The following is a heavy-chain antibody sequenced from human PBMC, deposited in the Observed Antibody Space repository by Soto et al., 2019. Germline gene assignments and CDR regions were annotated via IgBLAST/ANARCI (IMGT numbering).Heavy chain of an antibody. V-gene: IGHV6-1*01. CDR2: TYYRSRWYH. J-gene: IGHJ6*02. CDR1: GDSVSSTTSA. CDR3: ARDPGYFYGMDV. Sequence: SQTLSLTCAISGDSVSSTTSAWNWIRQSPSRGLEWLGRTYYRSRWYHDYAVSVRSRVIINPDTSNNQFSLHLNSVTPEDTAVYYCARDPGYFYGMDVWGQETTVTVSS.